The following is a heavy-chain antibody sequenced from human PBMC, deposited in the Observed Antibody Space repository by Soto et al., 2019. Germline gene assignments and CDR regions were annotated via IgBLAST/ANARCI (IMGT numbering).Heavy chain of an antibody. CDR2: IKPDGSEQ. Sequence: EVQLVESGGGLVQPGGSLRLSCAASEFTFDKYYMTWVRQAPGKGPEWVAIIKPDGSEQYYVDSVKGRFTISRDNANNSLYLQMNSLRAEDTAVYFCARGNWNYYYGFDVWGQGTTVTVSS. CDR3: ARGNWNYYYGFDV. D-gene: IGHD1-20*01. CDR1: EFTFDKYY. V-gene: IGHV3-7*01. J-gene: IGHJ6*02.